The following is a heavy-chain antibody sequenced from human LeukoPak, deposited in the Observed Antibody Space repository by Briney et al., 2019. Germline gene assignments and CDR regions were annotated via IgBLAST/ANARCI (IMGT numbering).Heavy chain of an antibody. CDR2: ISFDGITI. D-gene: IGHD6-25*01. Sequence: GRSLRLSCAASEITSSTYAMHWVCQAPGKGLEWVAVISFDGITIHYSDSVKGRFTISRDNSKKTLYLQMNSLRPEDTAVYYCVRSGGLQKFDCWGQGTLVAVSS. J-gene: IGHJ4*02. CDR1: EITSSTYA. V-gene: IGHV3-30-3*01. CDR3: VRSGGLQKFDC.